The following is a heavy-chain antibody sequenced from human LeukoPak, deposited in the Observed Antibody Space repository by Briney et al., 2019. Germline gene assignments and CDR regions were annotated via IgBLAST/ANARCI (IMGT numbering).Heavy chain of an antibody. CDR3: ASMGYYYDSSGYYRY. Sequence: GGSLRLSCAASGFTFSSSTMSWVRQAPGKGLEWVSSISGSGDSAWYADSVKGRFTISRDNSKNTLSLQMNSLRAEDTAVYYCASMGYYYDSSGYYRYWGQGTLVTVSS. CDR2: ISGSGDSA. V-gene: IGHV3-23*01. D-gene: IGHD3-22*01. CDR1: GFTFSSST. J-gene: IGHJ4*02.